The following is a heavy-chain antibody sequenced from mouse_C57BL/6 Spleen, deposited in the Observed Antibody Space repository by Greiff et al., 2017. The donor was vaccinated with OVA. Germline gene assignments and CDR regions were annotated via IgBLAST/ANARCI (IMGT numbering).Heavy chain of an antibody. CDR3: ARGFITTVVADWYFDV. Sequence: QVQLKQPGAELVKPGASVKMSCKASGYTFTSYWITWVKQRPGQGLEWIGDIYPGSGSTNYNEKFKSKATLTVDTSSSTAYMQLSSLTSEDSAVYYCARGFITTVVADWYFDVWGTGTTVTVSS. V-gene: IGHV1-55*01. CDR2: IYPGSGST. D-gene: IGHD1-1*01. CDR1: GYTFTSYW. J-gene: IGHJ1*03.